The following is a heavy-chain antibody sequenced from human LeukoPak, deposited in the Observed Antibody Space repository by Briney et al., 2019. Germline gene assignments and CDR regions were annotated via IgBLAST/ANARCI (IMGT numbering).Heavy chain of an antibody. V-gene: IGHV4-39*01. CDR1: GGSISSGGYY. Sequence: SETLSLTCTVSGGSISSGGYYWGWIRQPPGKGLEWIGSIYYSGSTYYNPSLKSRVTISVDTSKNQFSLKLSSVTAADTAVYYCARLTPGDDFWSGGPHNWFDPWGQGTLVTVSS. J-gene: IGHJ5*02. CDR2: IYYSGST. CDR3: ARLTPGDDFWSGGPHNWFDP. D-gene: IGHD3-3*01.